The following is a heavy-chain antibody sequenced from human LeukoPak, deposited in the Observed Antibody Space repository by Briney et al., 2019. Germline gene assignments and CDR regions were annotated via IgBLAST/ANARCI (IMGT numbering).Heavy chain of an antibody. Sequence: SETLSLTCTVSGGSISSSSYYWGWIRQPPGKGLEWIGSIYYSGSTYYNLSLKSRVTIFVDTSKNQFSLKLSSVTAADTAVYYCASSYHPVTTTAQFDYWGQGTLVTVSS. CDR3: ASSYHPVTTTAQFDY. V-gene: IGHV4-39*01. J-gene: IGHJ4*02. CDR2: IYYSGST. D-gene: IGHD4-17*01. CDR1: GGSISSSSYY.